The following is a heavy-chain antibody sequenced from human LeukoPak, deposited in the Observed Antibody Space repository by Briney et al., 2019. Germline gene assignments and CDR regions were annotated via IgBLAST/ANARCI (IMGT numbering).Heavy chain of an antibody. D-gene: IGHD3-22*01. CDR3: ARNSDYYDYSPQSV. V-gene: IGHV3-30*04. Sequence: PGRSLRLSCAASGFTFSHYALYWVRQAPGKGLEWVALIGHDGADKYYADSVKGRFLISRDNSKNMLFLQMNSLIIEDTAVYYCARNSDYYDYSPQSVWGQGTLVTVS. CDR1: GFTFSHYA. CDR2: IGHDGADK. J-gene: IGHJ4*02.